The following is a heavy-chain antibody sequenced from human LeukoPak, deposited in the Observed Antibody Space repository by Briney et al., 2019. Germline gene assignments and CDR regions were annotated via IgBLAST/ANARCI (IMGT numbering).Heavy chain of an antibody. J-gene: IGHJ4*02. V-gene: IGHV4-59*01. Sequence: SETLSLTCTVSIDSIKNYYWNWIRQPPGKGLEWIGYIYYTGTINYNPSLKSRVTISVDTSKNQFSLNLSSVTAADTAVYYCARAGANGIEAAGSLRYWGQGTLVTVSS. CDR2: IYYTGTI. CDR1: IDSIKNYY. CDR3: ARAGANGIEAAGSLRY. D-gene: IGHD6-13*01.